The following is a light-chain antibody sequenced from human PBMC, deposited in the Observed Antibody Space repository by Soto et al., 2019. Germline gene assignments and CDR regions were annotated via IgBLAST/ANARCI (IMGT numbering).Light chain of an antibody. CDR2: DVT. V-gene: IGLV2-11*01. J-gene: IGLJ1*01. CDR1: GSDVGGYNY. CDR3: CWYEGGYPGDV. Sequence: QSALAQPLSVSGSPGQSVTLSCTGTGSDVGGYNYVSWYQHHPGKAPKLMIYDVTKRPSGVPDRFSGSKSGSTASLTIYGLQDEDEADYFCCWYEGGYPGDVFRNGTKLTVL.